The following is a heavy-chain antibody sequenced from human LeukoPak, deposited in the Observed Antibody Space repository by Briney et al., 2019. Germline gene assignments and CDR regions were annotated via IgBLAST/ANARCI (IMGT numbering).Heavy chain of an antibody. CDR2: ISGSGGST. J-gene: IGHJ6*02. CDR1: GFTFSSYA. CDR3: AREDCSGGSCYVYYYYYGMDV. V-gene: IGHV3-23*01. Sequence: GGSLRLSCAASGFTFSSYAMHWVSKAPGKGLEWVSAISGSGGSTYYADSVKGRFTISRDNSKNTLYLQMNSLRAEDTAVYYCAREDCSGGSCYVYYYYYGMDVWGQGTTVTVSS. D-gene: IGHD2-15*01.